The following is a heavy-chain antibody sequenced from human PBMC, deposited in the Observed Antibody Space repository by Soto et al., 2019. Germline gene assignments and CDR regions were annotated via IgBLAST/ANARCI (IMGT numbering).Heavy chain of an antibody. V-gene: IGHV3-23*01. CDR1: GFTFSSYA. J-gene: IGHJ6*02. CDR3: AKSDQYYYYYGMGV. Sequence: GGSLRLSCAASGFTFSSYAMSWVRQAPGKGLEWVSAISGSGGSTYYADSVKGRFTISRDNSKNTLYLQMNSLRAEDTAVYYCAKSDQYYYYYGMGVWGQGTTVTVSS. CDR2: ISGSGGST. D-gene: IGHD2-2*01.